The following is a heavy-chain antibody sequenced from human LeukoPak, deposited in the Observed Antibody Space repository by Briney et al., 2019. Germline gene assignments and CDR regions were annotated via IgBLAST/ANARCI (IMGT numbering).Heavy chain of an antibody. Sequence: ASVKVSCKASGYTFTSYDINWVRQATGQGLEWMGWMNPNSGNTGYAQKFQGRVTITRNTSISTAYMELSSLRSEDTAVYYCARVLGLGAARHYYYYMDVWGKGTTVTVSS. J-gene: IGHJ6*03. D-gene: IGHD6-6*01. CDR2: MNPNSGNT. CDR1: GYTFTSYD. CDR3: ARVLGLGAARHYYYYMDV. V-gene: IGHV1-8*03.